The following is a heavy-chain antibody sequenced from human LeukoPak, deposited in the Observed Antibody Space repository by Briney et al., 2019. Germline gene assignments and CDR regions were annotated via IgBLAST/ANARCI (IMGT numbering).Heavy chain of an antibody. J-gene: IGHJ3*02. CDR1: GYTFTSYG. CDR2: ISAYNGNT. V-gene: IGHV1-18*01. CDR3: ARDRGRDGYNVGSFDI. D-gene: IGHD5-24*01. Sequence: ASVKVSCKASGYTFTSYGISWVRQAPGQGLEWMGWISAYNGNTNYAQKFQGRVTMTRDTSISTAYMELSRLRSDDTAVYYCARDRGRDGYNVGSFDIWGQGTMVTVSS.